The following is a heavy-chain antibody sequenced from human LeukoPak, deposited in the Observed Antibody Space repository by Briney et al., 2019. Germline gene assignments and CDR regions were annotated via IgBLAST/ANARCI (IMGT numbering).Heavy chain of an antibody. CDR1: GYTFTGYY. D-gene: IGHD1-1*01. V-gene: IGHV1-2*02. CDR2: INPNSGGT. Sequence: GASVKVSCKASGYTFTGYYMHWVRQAPGQGLEWMGWINPNSGGTNYAQKFQGRVTTTRDTSISTAYMELSRLRSDDTAVYYCARDLTAWKDNWFDPWGQGTLVTVSS. CDR3: ARDLTAWKDNWFDP. J-gene: IGHJ5*02.